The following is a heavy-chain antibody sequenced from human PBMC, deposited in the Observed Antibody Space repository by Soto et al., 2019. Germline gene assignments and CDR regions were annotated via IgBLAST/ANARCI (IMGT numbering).Heavy chain of an antibody. J-gene: IGHJ4*02. Sequence: ASVKVSCKASGYTFTNFGISWVRQAPGQGLEWMGWISAYNGNTNYAQKFQGRVTMTTDTSTSTLNLQMSSLRAEDTALYFCVKGRNYDILTAYHAFDGWGQGTQVTVSS. CDR3: VKGRNYDILTAYHAFDG. D-gene: IGHD3-9*01. CDR1: GYTFTNFG. V-gene: IGHV1-18*01. CDR2: ISAYNGNT.